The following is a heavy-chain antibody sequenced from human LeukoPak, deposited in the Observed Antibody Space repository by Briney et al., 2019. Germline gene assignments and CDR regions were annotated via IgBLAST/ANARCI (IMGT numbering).Heavy chain of an antibody. CDR3: AKDFVAVAGTDTTFDY. Sequence: PGGSLRLSCAASGFTFDDYAMHWVRQAPGKGLEWVSGISWNSGSTGYADSVKGRFTISRDNAKNSLYLQMNSLRAEDTALYYCAKDFVAVAGTDTTFDYWGQGTLVTVSS. D-gene: IGHD6-19*01. V-gene: IGHV3-9*01. J-gene: IGHJ4*02. CDR2: ISWNSGST. CDR1: GFTFDDYA.